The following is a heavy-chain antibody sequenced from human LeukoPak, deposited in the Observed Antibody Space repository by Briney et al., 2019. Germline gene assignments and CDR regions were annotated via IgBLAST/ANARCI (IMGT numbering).Heavy chain of an antibody. Sequence: GASVKVSCKASGYTFTSYDINWVRQATGQGLEWMGWMNPNSGNTGYAQKFQGRVTMTRNTSISTAYMELSSLRSEDTAVYYCAKGEGIRGYSGYEADYWGQGTLVTVSS. CDR1: GYTFTSYD. D-gene: IGHD5-12*01. CDR3: AKGEGIRGYSGYEADY. V-gene: IGHV1-8*01. J-gene: IGHJ4*02. CDR2: MNPNSGNT.